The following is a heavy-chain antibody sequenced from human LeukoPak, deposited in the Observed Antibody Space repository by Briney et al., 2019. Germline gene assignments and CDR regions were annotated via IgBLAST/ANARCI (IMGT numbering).Heavy chain of an antibody. Sequence: SVKVSCKASGGTFSSYAISWVRQAPGQGLEWMGGIIPIFGTANYAQKFQGRVTITADKSTSTAYMELSSLRSEDTAVYYCARGEEGYCSSTSCHYYFDYWGQGTLVTVSS. CDR3: ARGEEGYCSSTSCHYYFDY. J-gene: IGHJ4*02. CDR1: GGTFSSYA. D-gene: IGHD2-2*01. CDR2: IIPIFGTA. V-gene: IGHV1-69*06.